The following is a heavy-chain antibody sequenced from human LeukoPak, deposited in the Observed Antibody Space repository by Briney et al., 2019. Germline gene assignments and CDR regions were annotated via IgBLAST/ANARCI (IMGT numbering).Heavy chain of an antibody. Sequence: GASVKVSCKASGYTFTGYYMHWVRQAPGQGLEWMGSINPNSGGTNYAQRFQGRVTMTRDTSISTAYMELSRLRSDDTAVYYCARDYYDSSGYYYLLLYYFDYWGEGTLVTVSS. CDR2: INPNSGGT. D-gene: IGHD3-22*01. J-gene: IGHJ4*02. CDR3: ARDYYDSSGYYYLLLYYFDY. V-gene: IGHV1-2*02. CDR1: GYTFTGYY.